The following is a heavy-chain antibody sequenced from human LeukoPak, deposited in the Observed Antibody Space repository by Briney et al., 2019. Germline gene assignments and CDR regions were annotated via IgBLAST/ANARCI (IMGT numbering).Heavy chain of an antibody. D-gene: IGHD5-18*01. CDR3: ARGRDTAMVTDNWFDP. CDR2: ISSNGGST. J-gene: IGHJ5*02. V-gene: IGHV3-64*01. Sequence: GGSLRLSCAASGFTIRRSSMHWVRQAPGKGLGFVSAISSNGGSTYYANSVKGRFTISRDNSKNTLYLQMGSLRAEDMAVYYCARGRDTAMVTDNWFDPWGQGTLVTVSS. CDR1: GFTIRRSS.